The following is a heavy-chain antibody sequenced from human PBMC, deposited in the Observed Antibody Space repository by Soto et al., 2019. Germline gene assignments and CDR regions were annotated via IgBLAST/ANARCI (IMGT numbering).Heavy chain of an antibody. CDR2: INHGGNT. J-gene: IGHJ4*02. Sequence: QVQLQESGPGLVKPSETLSLTCAVSSGSISGSYWWTWVRQPPGKGLEWTGEINHGGNTNYNPSLKSRVTMSVDKSRNHFSLKLISVTAADTAVYFCAREDSNVWSPHFDFWGQGVLVTVSS. CDR3: AREDSNVWSPHFDF. CDR1: SGSISGSYW. V-gene: IGHV4-4*02. D-gene: IGHD6-19*01.